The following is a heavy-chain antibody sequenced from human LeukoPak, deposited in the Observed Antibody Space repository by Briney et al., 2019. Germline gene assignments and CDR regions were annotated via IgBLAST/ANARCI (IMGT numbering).Heavy chain of an antibody. D-gene: IGHD2-2*01. CDR1: GFTFSSYE. CDR3: AREACSSTSCGGRYFDY. Sequence: GGSLRLSCAASGFTFSSYEMTWVRQAPGKGLEGVSYISSSGSTIYYADSVKGRFTISRDNAKNSRYLQMNSLRAEDTAVYYCAREACSSTSCGGRYFDYWAREPWSPSPQ. V-gene: IGHV3-48*03. J-gene: IGHJ4*02. CDR2: ISSSGSTI.